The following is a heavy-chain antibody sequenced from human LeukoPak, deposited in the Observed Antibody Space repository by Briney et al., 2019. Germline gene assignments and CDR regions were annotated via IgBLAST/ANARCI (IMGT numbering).Heavy chain of an antibody. CDR2: IYYSGST. D-gene: IGHD3-9*01. CDR1: GGSNGSYY. V-gene: IGHV4-59*01. J-gene: IGHJ4*02. CDR3: ARYNILTASDY. Sequence: SETLSLTCTVSGGSNGSYYWSWIRQAPGKGLEWIGYIYYSGSTKYNPSLTRRVTISVDTSKNQFSLKLTSVTAADTAVYYCARYNILTASDYWGQGILVTVSS.